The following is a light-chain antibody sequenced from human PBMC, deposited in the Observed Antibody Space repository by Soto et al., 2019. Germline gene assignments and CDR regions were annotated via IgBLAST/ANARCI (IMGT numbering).Light chain of an antibody. J-gene: IGLJ2*01. CDR2: EGS. CDR3: CSYAGSSTHVV. CDR1: SSDVGSYNL. Sequence: QSALTQPASVSGSPGQSITISCNGTSSDVGSYNLVSWYQQHPGKAPKLMIYEGSKRPSGVSNRFSGSKSGNTASLTISGRQAEDEADYYCCSYAGSSTHVVFGGGTQLTVL. V-gene: IGLV2-23*01.